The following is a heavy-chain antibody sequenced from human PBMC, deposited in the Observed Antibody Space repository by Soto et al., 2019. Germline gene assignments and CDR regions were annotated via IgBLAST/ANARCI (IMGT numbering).Heavy chain of an antibody. Sequence: SVKVSCKASGGTFSSYAISWVRQAPGQGLEWMGGIIPIFGTANYAQKFQGWVTMTRDTSISTAYMELSRLRSDDTAVYYCARGRFLEWLPIPYFDYWGQGTLVTVSS. CDR3: ARGRFLEWLPIPYFDY. D-gene: IGHD3-3*01. CDR1: GGTFSSYA. CDR2: IIPIFGTA. V-gene: IGHV1-69*05. J-gene: IGHJ4*02.